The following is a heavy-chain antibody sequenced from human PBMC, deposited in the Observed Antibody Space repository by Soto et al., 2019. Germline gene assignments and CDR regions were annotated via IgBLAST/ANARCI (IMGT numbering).Heavy chain of an antibody. D-gene: IGHD1-26*01. Sequence: GGSLRLSCAASGFTFSSYGMHWVRQAPGKGLEWVAVISYDGSNKYYADSVKGRFTISRDNSKNTLYLQMNSLRAEDMAVYYCAKDLDADSGSYYYYYYGMDVWGQGTTVTVSS. CDR2: ISYDGSNK. J-gene: IGHJ6*02. V-gene: IGHV3-30*18. CDR1: GFTFSSYG. CDR3: AKDLDADSGSYYYYYYGMDV.